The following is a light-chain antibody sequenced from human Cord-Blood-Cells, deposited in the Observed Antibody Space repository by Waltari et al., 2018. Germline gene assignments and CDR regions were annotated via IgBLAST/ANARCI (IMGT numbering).Light chain of an antibody. Sequence: ELVLTPSPATLSLSPGERATLSCGASQRVSSSYLAWYQQKPGLAPRLLIYDASSRATGIPDRFSGSGSGTDFTLTISRLEPEDFAVYYCQQYGSSPTFGQGTKLEIK. CDR1: QRVSSSY. V-gene: IGKV3D-20*01. J-gene: IGKJ2*01. CDR3: QQYGSSPT. CDR2: DAS.